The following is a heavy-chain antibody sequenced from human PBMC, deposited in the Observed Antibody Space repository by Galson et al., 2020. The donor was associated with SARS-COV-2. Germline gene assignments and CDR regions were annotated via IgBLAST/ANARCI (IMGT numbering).Heavy chain of an antibody. CDR2: IYHSGNT. CDR1: GGSIRSSRYY. D-gene: IGHD1-26*01. CDR3: ARGNEFRPYSAFNN. J-gene: IGHJ4*02. V-gene: IGHV4-39*07. Sequence: SETLSLTCTVSGGSIRSSRYYWGWIRQPPGKGLEWIGSIYHSGNTYYNPSLESRVTISVDTSKNQFSLKLSSVTAADTAVYYCARGNEFRPYSAFNNWGQGTVVTVSS.